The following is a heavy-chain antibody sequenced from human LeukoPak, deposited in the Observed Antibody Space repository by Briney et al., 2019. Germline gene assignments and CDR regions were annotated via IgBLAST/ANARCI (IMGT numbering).Heavy chain of an antibody. V-gene: IGHV3-30*02. J-gene: IGHJ4*02. CDR3: AKDMDEAPGFDY. CDR2: IRYDGSNK. D-gene: IGHD6-13*01. CDR1: GFTFSSYG. Sequence: GGSLRLSCAASGFTFSSYGMHWVRQAPGKGLEWVAFIRYDGSNKYYADSVKGRFTISRDNSKNTLYLQMNSLRAEDTAVYYCAKDMDEAPGFDYWGQGTLVTVSS.